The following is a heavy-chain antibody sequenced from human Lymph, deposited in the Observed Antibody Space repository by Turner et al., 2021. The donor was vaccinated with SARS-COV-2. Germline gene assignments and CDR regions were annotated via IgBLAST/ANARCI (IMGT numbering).Heavy chain of an antibody. CDR3: ARHQGSTSGYDHGMNV. CDR2: FYKIGSI. V-gene: IGHV4-59*08. D-gene: IGHD3-3*01. Sequence: QVQLPESGPGLVRPSETLSLTCTVSGVSPSSPSWSWIRQSPGRGLEWIGYFYKIGSIDYNPTLRSRVTISVETSKNQIALNMISMTAAETAVYYCARHQGSTSGYDHGMNVWGQGTAVIVSS. J-gene: IGHJ6*02. CDR1: GVSPSSPS.